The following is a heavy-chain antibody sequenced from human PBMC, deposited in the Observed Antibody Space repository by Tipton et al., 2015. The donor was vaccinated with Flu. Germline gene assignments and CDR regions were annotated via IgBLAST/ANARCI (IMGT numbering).Heavy chain of an antibody. J-gene: IGHJ6*02. Sequence: SLRLSCAASGFTFSDYGMHWVRQAPGKGLEWVAVISYARSNKYNTDYADSVKGRFTISRDDSKKTLYMERNTLRAEGTAVYYCAKDLGFGVVDAPSISGMDVWGQGTTVTVSS. CDR2: ISYARSNK. V-gene: IGHV3-30*18. CDR1: GFTFSDYG. CDR3: AKDLGFGVVDAPSISGMDV. D-gene: IGHD2-15*01.